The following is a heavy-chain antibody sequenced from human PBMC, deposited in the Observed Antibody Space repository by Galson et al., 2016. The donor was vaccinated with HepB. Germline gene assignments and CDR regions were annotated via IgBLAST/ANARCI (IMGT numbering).Heavy chain of an antibody. CDR2: IFPGDSDV. Sequence: QSGAEVKKPGESLKISCQASGYTFANFWIGWVRQMPGKGLEWMGIIFPGDSDVRYSPAFQGQVTISAEKSISTTFLQWATLRASDTAMYYCARMGWGYCTNAKCYEDSWGRGTLVTVSS. CDR1: GYTFANFW. J-gene: IGHJ4*02. V-gene: IGHV5-51*01. D-gene: IGHD2-8*01. CDR3: ARMGWGYCTNAKCYEDS.